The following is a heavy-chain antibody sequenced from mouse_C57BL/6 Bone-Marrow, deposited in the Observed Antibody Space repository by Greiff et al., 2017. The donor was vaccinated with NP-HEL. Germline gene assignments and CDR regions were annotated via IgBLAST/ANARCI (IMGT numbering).Heavy chain of an antibody. CDR2: IYPGNSDT. D-gene: IGHD1-1*01. J-gene: IGHJ3*01. V-gene: IGHV1-5*01. CDR3: IPWGYYGSGGWFAY. CDR1: GYTFTSYW. Sequence: VQLQQSGTVLARPGASVKMSCKTSGYTFTSYWMHWVKQRPGQGLEWIGAIYPGNSDTSYNQKFKGKAKLTAVTSASTAYMELSSLTNEDSAVDYCIPWGYYGSGGWFAYWGQGTLVTVSA.